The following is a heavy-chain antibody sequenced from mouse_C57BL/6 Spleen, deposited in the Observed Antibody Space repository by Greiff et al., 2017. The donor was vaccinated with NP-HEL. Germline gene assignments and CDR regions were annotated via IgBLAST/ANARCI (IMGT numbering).Heavy chain of an antibody. CDR3: ARSHYGKGAMDY. CDR1: GYTFTSYW. Sequence: QVHVKQSGAELVKPGASVKLSCKASGYTFTSYWMHWVKQRPGQGLEWIGMIHPNSGSTNYNEKFKSKATLTVDKSSSTAYMQLSSLTSEDSAVYYCARSHYGKGAMDYWGQGTSVTVSS. CDR2: IHPNSGST. D-gene: IGHD1-1*01. J-gene: IGHJ4*01. V-gene: IGHV1-64*01.